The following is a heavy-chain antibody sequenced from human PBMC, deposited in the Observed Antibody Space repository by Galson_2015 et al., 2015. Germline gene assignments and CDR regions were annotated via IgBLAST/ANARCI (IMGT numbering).Heavy chain of an antibody. J-gene: IGHJ6*02. D-gene: IGHD5-12*01. CDR1: GFTVSSNY. CDR3: ARYGGYEGYGMDV. V-gene: IGHV3-53*01. CDR2: IYSGGST. Sequence: SLRLSCAASGFTVSSNYMSWVRQAPGKGLEWVSVIYSGGSTYYADSVKGRFTISRDNSKNTLYLQMNSLRAEDTAVYYCARYGGYEGYGMDVWGQGTTVTVSS.